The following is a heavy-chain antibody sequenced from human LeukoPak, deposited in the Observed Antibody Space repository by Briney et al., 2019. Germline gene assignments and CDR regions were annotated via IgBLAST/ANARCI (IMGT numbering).Heavy chain of an antibody. J-gene: IGHJ4*02. CDR1: GFTFSSYW. V-gene: IGHV3-74*01. Sequence: GGSLRLSCAASGFTFSSYWMHWVSHDPGKGMVWVSRINNDGSSTSYADSVKGRFTISRDNAKNTLYLQMNSLRAEDTAVYYCAENYYDSRGYFGYWGRGTLVTVSS. D-gene: IGHD3-22*01. CDR2: INNDGSST. CDR3: AENYYDSRGYFGY.